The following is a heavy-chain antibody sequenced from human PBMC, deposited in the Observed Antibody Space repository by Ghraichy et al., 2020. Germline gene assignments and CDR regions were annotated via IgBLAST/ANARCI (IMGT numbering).Heavy chain of an antibody. CDR2: IFSNDEK. D-gene: IGHD3-22*01. CDR1: GFSLSNARMG. J-gene: IGHJ3*02. V-gene: IGHV2-26*01. CDR3: ARMVGDSSGYPGGAFDI. Sequence: SGPTLVKPTETLTLTCTVSGFSLSNARMGVSWIRQPPGKALEWLAHIFSNDEKSYSTSLKSRLTISKDTSKSQVVLTMTNMDPVDTATYYCARMVGDSSGYPGGAFDIWGQGTMVTVSS.